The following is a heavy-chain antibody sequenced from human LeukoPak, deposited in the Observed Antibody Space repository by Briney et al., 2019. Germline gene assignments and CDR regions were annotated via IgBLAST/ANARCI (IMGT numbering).Heavy chain of an antibody. CDR2: MSHSGST. D-gene: IGHD3-3*01. J-gene: IGHJ4*02. CDR3: ASRGYDFWSGYYRNFDY. V-gene: IGHV4-38-2*01. Sequence: SETLSLTCAVSGYSISSGYHWAWIRQPPGKGLEWIGSMSHSGSTYYNPSLKSRVTISVDTSKNQFSVKLSSVTAADTAVYYCASRGYDFWSGYYRNFDYWGQGTLVTVSS. CDR1: GYSISSGYH.